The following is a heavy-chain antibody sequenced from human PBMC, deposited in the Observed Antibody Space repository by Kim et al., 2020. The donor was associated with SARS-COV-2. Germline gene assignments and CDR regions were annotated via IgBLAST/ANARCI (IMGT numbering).Heavy chain of an antibody. Sequence: PSLRGRVTITVDQAKNQFALKLSPVTAADTAVYYCARVFPAGKWFDPWGQGTLVTVSS. V-gene: IGHV4-34*01. CDR3: ARVFPAGKWFDP. J-gene: IGHJ5*02.